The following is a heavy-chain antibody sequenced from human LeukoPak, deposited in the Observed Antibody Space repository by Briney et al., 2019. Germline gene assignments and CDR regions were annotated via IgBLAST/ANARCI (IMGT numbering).Heavy chain of an antibody. CDR2: ISGSGGST. J-gene: IGHJ6*02. V-gene: IGHV3-23*01. Sequence: GGSLRLSCAASGFTFSSYAMSWVRQAPGKGLEWVSAISGSGGSTYYADSVKGRFTISRDNSKNTLYLQMNSLRAEDTAVYYCAKLSLWFSKYYYYGMDVWGQGTTVTVSS. D-gene: IGHD3-10*01. CDR1: GFTFSSYA. CDR3: AKLSLWFSKYYYYGMDV.